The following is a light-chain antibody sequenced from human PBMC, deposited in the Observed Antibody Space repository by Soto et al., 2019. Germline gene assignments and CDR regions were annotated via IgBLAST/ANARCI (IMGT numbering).Light chain of an antibody. CDR2: LEGSGSY. CDR1: SGHSSYI. Sequence: QLVLTQSSSASASLGSSVKLTCTLSSGHSSYIIAWHQQQPGKAPRYLMKLEGSGSYNKGSGVPDRFSGSSSGDDRYLTISNLQFEDEADYYCETWDSNTHVFGGGTQLTVL. CDR3: ETWDSNTHV. J-gene: IGLJ3*02. V-gene: IGLV4-60*02.